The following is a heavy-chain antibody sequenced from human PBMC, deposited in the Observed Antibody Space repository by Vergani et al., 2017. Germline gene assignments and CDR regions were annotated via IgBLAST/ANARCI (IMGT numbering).Heavy chain of an antibody. Sequence: QVQLVQSGAEVKKPGSSVKVSCKASGGTFSSYTISWVRQAPGQGLEWMGRIIPILGIANYAQKSQGRVTITAAKSTGTAYRELSSLSSEDTAAYYCATRGGSSGYANFDYWGQGTLVTVSS. J-gene: IGHJ4*02. CDR2: IIPILGIA. D-gene: IGHD3-22*01. V-gene: IGHV1-69*02. CDR1: GGTFSSYT. CDR3: ATRGGSSGYANFDY.